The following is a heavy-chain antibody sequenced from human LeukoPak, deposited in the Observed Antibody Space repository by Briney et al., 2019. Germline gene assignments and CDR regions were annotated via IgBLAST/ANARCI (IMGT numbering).Heavy chain of an antibody. D-gene: IGHD3-22*01. CDR1: GFTFSSYE. Sequence: GGSLRLSCAASGFTFSSYEMNWVRQAPGKGLEWVSSISSSSSYIYYADSVKGRFTISRDNAKNSLYLQMNSLRAEDTAVYYCARDSRYYYDSSGYYDYWYFDLWGRGTLVTVSS. V-gene: IGHV3-21*01. J-gene: IGHJ2*01. CDR3: ARDSRYYYDSSGYYDYWYFDL. CDR2: ISSSSSYI.